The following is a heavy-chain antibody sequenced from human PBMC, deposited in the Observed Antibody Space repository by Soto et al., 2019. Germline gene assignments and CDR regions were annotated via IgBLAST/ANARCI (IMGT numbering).Heavy chain of an antibody. J-gene: IGHJ6*02. CDR3: AKDFDYYYYAMDV. CDR1: GYTFTSYA. V-gene: IGHV1-3*01. CDR2: INAGNGNT. D-gene: IGHD3-3*01. Sequence: QVQLVQSGAEMKKPGASVKVSCRASGYTFTSYAIHWVRQAPGQTLEWMGWINAGNGNTKYSEKFQGRVTITRDASDSTAYMELSSLISADTAVYYCAKDFDYYYYAMDVWGQGTTVTVSS.